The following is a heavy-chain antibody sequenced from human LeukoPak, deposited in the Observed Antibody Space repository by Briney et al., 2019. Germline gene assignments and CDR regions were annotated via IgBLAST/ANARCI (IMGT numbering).Heavy chain of an antibody. CDR3: ARRADLTGTTYYYYYYYMDV. D-gene: IGHD1-7*01. CDR1: GGSISSYY. J-gene: IGHJ6*03. CDR2: IYYSGST. Sequence: PSETLSLTCTVSGGSISSYYWGWIRQPPGKGLEWIGSIYYSGSTYYNPSLKSRVTISVDTSKNQFSLKLSSVTAADTAVYYCARRADLTGTTYYYYYYYMDVWGKGTTVTVSS. V-gene: IGHV4-39*01.